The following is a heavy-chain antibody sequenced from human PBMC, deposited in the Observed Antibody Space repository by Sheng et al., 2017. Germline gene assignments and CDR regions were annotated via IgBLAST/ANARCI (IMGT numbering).Heavy chain of an antibody. CDR3: ASRKWFGEHNWFDP. CDR2: IIPILGIA. CDR1: GGTFSSYA. Sequence: QVQLVQSGAEVKKPGSSVKVSCKASGGTFSSYAISWVRQAPGQGLEWMGGIIPILGIANYAQKFQGRVTITADKSTSTAYMELSSLRSEDTAVYYCASRKWFGEHNWFDPWGQGTLVTVSS. J-gene: IGHJ5*02. D-gene: IGHD3-10*01. V-gene: IGHV1-69*04.